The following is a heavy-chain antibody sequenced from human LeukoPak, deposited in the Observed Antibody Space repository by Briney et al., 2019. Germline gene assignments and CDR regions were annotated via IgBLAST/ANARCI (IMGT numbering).Heavy chain of an antibody. CDR3: ARDPLRFLEWLSDYYYYYYMDV. CDR1: GFTFSSYS. V-gene: IGHV3-21*01. Sequence: GGSLRLSCAASGFTFSSYSMNWVRQAPGKGLEWVSSISSSSSYIYYADSVKGRFTISRDNAKNSLYLQMNSLRAEDTAVYYCARDPLRFLEWLSDYYYYYYMDVWGKGTTVTVSS. CDR2: ISSSSSYI. J-gene: IGHJ6*03. D-gene: IGHD3-3*01.